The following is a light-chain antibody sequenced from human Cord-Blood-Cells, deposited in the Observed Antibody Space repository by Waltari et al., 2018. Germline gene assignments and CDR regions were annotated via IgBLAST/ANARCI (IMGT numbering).Light chain of an antibody. CDR3: QQYSNWPRT. CDR2: GAS. Sequence: EIVMTQSPATLSLSPVERATLSCRASQSVSSNLAWYQQKPGQAPRLLIYGASTRATGIPARFSGSGSGTEFTLTISSLQSEDFAVYYCQQYSNWPRTFGQGTKVEIK. CDR1: QSVSSN. V-gene: IGKV3-15*01. J-gene: IGKJ1*01.